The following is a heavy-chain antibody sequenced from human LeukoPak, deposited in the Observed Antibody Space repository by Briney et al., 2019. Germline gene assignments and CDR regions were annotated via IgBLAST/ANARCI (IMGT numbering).Heavy chain of an antibody. CDR2: IYSGGAT. V-gene: IGHV3-66*01. J-gene: IGHJ4*02. D-gene: IGHD4-17*01. Sequence: PGGSLRLSCAASGFTVSSNYTSWVRQAPGKGLEWVSVIYSGGATYYADSVKGRFTISRDNSKNTLYLQMNSLRVEDTAVYYCASPPSTVTTYLDYWGQGTLVTVSS. CDR3: ASPPSTVTTYLDY. CDR1: GFTVSSNY.